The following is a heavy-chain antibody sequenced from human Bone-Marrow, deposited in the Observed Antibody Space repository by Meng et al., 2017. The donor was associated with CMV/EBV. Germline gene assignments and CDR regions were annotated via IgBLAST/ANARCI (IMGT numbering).Heavy chain of an antibody. CDR2: INPNSGGT. Sequence: ASVKVSCKASGYTFTSHYIHWVRQAPGQGLEWMGWINPNSGGTNYAQKFQGRVTMTRDTSISTAYMELSRLRSDDTAVYYCARRLMLGCSSTSCYGPNSPMDYWGQGTLVTVSS. CDR1: GYTFTSHY. CDR3: ARRLMLGCSSTSCYGPNSPMDY. V-gene: IGHV1-2*02. J-gene: IGHJ4*02. D-gene: IGHD2-2*01.